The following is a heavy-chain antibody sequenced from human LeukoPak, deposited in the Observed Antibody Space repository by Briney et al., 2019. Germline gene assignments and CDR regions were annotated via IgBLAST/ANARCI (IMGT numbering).Heavy chain of an antibody. CDR2: INNSGGRT. V-gene: IGHV3-23*01. CDR1: GFTFRSYG. CDR3: AKGTLAVAALFDY. D-gene: IGHD6-19*01. J-gene: IGHJ4*02. Sequence: PGGSLRLSCAASGFTFRSYGLSWVRQAPGKGLEWVSTINNSGGRTYYPDSVKGRFTISRDNSKNTLYLQMNSLRAEDTAVYYCAKGTLAVAALFDYWGQGSLVTVSS.